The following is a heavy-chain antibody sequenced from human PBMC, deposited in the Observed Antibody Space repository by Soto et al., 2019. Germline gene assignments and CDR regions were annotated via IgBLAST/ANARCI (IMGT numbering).Heavy chain of an antibody. Sequence: GGSLRLSCAASGFTFSNAWMSWVRQAPGKGLEWVGRIKSKTDGGTTDYAAPVKGRFTISRDDSKNTLYLQMNSLKTEDTAVYYCTTSFMGQDYDILTGYYNVAFDIWGQGTMVTVSS. D-gene: IGHD3-9*01. J-gene: IGHJ3*02. CDR1: GFTFSNAW. V-gene: IGHV3-15*01. CDR2: IKSKTDGGTT. CDR3: TTSFMGQDYDILTGYYNVAFDI.